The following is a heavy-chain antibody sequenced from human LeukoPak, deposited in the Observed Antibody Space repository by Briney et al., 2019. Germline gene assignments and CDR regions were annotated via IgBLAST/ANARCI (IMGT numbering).Heavy chain of an antibody. Sequence: SETLSLTCTVSGGSISSSSYYWGWIRQPPGKGLEWIGSIYYSGSTYYNPSLKSRVTISVDTSKNQFSLKLSSVTAADTAVYYCARLKWFGATKYYMDVWGKGTTVTVSS. CDR3: ARLKWFGATKYYMDV. CDR2: IYYSGST. D-gene: IGHD3-10*01. CDR1: GGSISSSSYY. V-gene: IGHV4-39*07. J-gene: IGHJ6*03.